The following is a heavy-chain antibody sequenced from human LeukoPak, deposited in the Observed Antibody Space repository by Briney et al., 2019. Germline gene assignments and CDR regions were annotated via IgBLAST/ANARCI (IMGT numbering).Heavy chain of an antibody. CDR3: AKEDSNGWYFFDY. D-gene: IGHD6-19*01. J-gene: IGHJ4*02. Sequence: GGSLRLSCAASGFTFSSYNINWVRQAPGKGLEWVSSISSSSSYIYYADSVKGRFTISRDNAKNSPYLQMNSLRAEDTAVYYCAKEDSNGWYFFDYWGQGTLVTVSS. CDR1: GFTFSSYN. V-gene: IGHV3-21*01. CDR2: ISSSSSYI.